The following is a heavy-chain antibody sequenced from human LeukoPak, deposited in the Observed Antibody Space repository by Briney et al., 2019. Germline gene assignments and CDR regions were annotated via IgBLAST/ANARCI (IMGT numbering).Heavy chain of an antibody. J-gene: IGHJ4*02. Sequence: PGGSLRLSCAASGFTVSSNYMNWVRQAPGKGLEWVSVIYSGGATYYADSVKGRFTISRDISKNTVYLQMNSLRAEDSAEYYCARGYGPDYWGQGTLVTVSS. V-gene: IGHV3-53*01. D-gene: IGHD4-17*01. CDR1: GFTVSSNY. CDR3: ARGYGPDY. CDR2: IYSGGAT.